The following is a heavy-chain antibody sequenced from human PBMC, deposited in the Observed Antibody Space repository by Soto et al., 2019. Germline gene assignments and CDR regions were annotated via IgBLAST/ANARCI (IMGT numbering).Heavy chain of an antibody. Sequence: QVHLVQSGAEVKKPGASVKVSCKASGYTFTSYGITWVRQAPGQGLEWMGWISAHNGNTDYAQKLQGRGIVPRDTSTSTAYMELRSLISDDTAVYYCARGRYGDYWGQGALVTVSS. V-gene: IGHV1-18*01. CDR3: ARGRYGDY. J-gene: IGHJ4*02. CDR1: GYTFTSYG. CDR2: ISAHNGNT. D-gene: IGHD1-1*01.